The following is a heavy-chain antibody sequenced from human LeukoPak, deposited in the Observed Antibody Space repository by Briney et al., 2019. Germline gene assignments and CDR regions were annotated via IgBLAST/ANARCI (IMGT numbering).Heavy chain of an antibody. Sequence: GGSLRLSCAASGFTFSTYAMHWVRQAPGKGLEWMAVISYDGLNEYYADSVRGRFTISRDNSKNTLYLQMDSLRAEDTAVYYCAKDARVGGGYFDYWGQGNLVTVSS. CDR1: GFTFSTYA. D-gene: IGHD1-26*01. J-gene: IGHJ4*02. CDR3: AKDARVGGGYFDY. V-gene: IGHV3-30*18. CDR2: ISYDGLNE.